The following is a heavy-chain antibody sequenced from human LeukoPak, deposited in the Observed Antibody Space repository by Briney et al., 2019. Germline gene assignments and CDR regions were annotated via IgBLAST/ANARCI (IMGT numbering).Heavy chain of an antibody. CDR1: HGSISSGDNH. CDR2: IYFSGTPY. CDR3: ARIPRIMITFGNGAAFDI. J-gene: IGHJ3*02. V-gene: IGHV4-31*03. Sequence: SQTLSLTCTVSHGSISSGDNHWSWIRQYPGRGLEWIGHIYFSGTPYYYNPSLKSRVTISINTSQNQFSLRLSSVTAADTAVYYCARIPRIMITFGNGAAFDIWGQGTMVTVSS. D-gene: IGHD3-16*01.